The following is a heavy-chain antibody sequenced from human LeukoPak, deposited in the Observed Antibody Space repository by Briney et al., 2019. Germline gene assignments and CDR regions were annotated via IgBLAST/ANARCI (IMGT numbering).Heavy chain of an antibody. CDR2: IKQDGSEK. CDR1: GFTFSSYW. V-gene: IGHV3-7*03. CDR3: ARGDGSGSSVFDY. D-gene: IGHD3-10*01. J-gene: IGHJ4*02. Sequence: GGSLRLSCAASGFTFSSYWMSWVRQAPGKGLEWVANIKQDGSEKYYVDSVKGRFTISRDNSKNTLYLQMNSLRAEDTAVYYCARGDGSGSSVFDYWGQGTLVTVSS.